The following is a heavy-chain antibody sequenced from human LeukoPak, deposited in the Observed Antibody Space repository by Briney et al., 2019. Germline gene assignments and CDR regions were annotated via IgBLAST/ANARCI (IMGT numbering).Heavy chain of an antibody. J-gene: IGHJ4*02. D-gene: IGHD2-15*01. CDR1: GLSLSNYP. Sequence: PGGSRRLSCEASGLSLSNYPMHWVRQAPGKGLEWITLITYDGAFDGGKTYYADSVKGRFTVSRDKSKNTLFLQMNSLRPEDTAVYRCASSADNCYSGWCSDHWGQGALVTVPS. CDR3: ASSADNCYSGWCSDH. V-gene: IGHV3-30*01. CDR2: ITYDGAFDGGKT.